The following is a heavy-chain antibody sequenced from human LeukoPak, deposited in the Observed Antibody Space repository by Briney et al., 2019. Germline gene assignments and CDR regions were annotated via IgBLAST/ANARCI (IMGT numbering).Heavy chain of an antibody. Sequence: PSETLSLTCAVYGGSFNGYYWSWIRQPPGKGLEWIGEINHSGSTNYNPSLKSRVTISVDTSKNQFSLKLSSVTAADTAVYYCARGPQPQNYYDSSGYINWGQGTLVTVSS. CDR1: GGSFNGYY. V-gene: IGHV4-34*01. CDR3: ARGPQPQNYYDSSGYIN. D-gene: IGHD3-22*01. J-gene: IGHJ4*02. CDR2: INHSGST.